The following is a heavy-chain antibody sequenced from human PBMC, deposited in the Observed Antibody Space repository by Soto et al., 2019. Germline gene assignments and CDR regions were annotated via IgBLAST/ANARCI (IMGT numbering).Heavy chain of an antibody. CDR1: GASISGYY. Sequence: SETLSLTCTVSGASISGYYWSWIRKSAGKGLEWIGRIYATGTTDYNPSLKSRVMMSVDTSKKQFSLKLRSVTAADTAVYYCVRDGTKALRDWFDPWGQG. CDR2: IYATGTT. V-gene: IGHV4-4*07. J-gene: IGHJ5*02. CDR3: VRDGTKALRDWFDP. D-gene: IGHD1-1*01.